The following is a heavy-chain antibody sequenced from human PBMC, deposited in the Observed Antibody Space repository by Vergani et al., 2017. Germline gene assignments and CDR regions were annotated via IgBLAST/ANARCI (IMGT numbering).Heavy chain of an antibody. CDR2: ISSNGGST. V-gene: IGHV3-64D*06. CDR1: GFTFSSYA. Sequence: EVQLVESGGGLVQPGGSLRLSCSASGFTFSSYAMHWVRQAPGKGLEYVSAISSNGGSTYYADSVKGRFTISRDNSKNTLYLQMSSLRAEDTAVYYCARDGYCSSTSCYTGHYYYGMDVWGQGTTVTVSS. CDR3: ARDGYCSSTSCYTGHYYYGMDV. D-gene: IGHD2-2*01. J-gene: IGHJ6*02.